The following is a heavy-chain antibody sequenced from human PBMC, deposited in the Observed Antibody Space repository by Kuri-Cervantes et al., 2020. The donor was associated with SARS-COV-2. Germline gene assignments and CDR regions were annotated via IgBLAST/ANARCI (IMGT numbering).Heavy chain of an antibody. D-gene: IGHD1-7*01. Sequence: GGSLRLSCAVSGFTFSDFYMSWIRQAPGKGIEWIAYISGSGNNIFYSDSVMGRFTISRDNAENSLYLQMNSLRADDTAVYFCARDRDNWNYPDYWGQGTLVTVSS. CDR1: GFTFSDFY. J-gene: IGHJ4*02. CDR2: ISGSGNNI. V-gene: IGHV3-11*04. CDR3: ARDRDNWNYPDY.